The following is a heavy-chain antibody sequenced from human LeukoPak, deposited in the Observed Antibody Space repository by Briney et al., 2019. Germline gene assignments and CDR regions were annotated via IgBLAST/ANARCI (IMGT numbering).Heavy chain of an antibody. CDR2: IYYSGST. CDR3: ARSEYSSSGFDP. D-gene: IGHD6-6*01. Sequence: KASETLSLTCTVSGGSISSSSYYWGWIRQPPGKGLEWIGSIYYSGSTYYNPSLKSRVTISVDTSKNQFSLKLSSVTAADTAVYYCARSEYSSSGFDPWGQGTLVTVSS. CDR1: GGSISSSSYY. J-gene: IGHJ5*02. V-gene: IGHV4-39*01.